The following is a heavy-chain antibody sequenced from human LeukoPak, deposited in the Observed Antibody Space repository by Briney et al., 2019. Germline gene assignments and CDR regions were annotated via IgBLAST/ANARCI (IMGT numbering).Heavy chain of an antibody. CDR2: LSGSGANT. CDR3: AKVNVAGYSSGWPYFDY. V-gene: IGHV3-23*01. Sequence: GGSLRLSCAASGFTFSSYAMSWVRQAPGKGLEWVSALSGSGANTYYADSVKGRFTISRDNSKNTLYLQVNSLRAEDTAVYYCAKVNVAGYSSGWPYFDYWGQGTLVTVSS. D-gene: IGHD6-19*01. CDR1: GFTFSSYA. J-gene: IGHJ4*02.